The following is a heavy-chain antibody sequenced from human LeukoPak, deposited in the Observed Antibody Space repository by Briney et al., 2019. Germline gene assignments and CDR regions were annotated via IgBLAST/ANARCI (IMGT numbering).Heavy chain of an antibody. CDR1: GFTFSSHW. Sequence: GGSLRLSCAASGFTFSSHWMSWVRQAPGKGLEWVANINLDGSEKYYVDSVKGRFTISRDNAKNSLYLQMDSLRAEDTAVYFCAREGVVVGMEGFDYWGQGTLVTVSS. CDR3: AREGVVVGMEGFDY. V-gene: IGHV3-7*01. CDR2: INLDGSEK. D-gene: IGHD3-22*01. J-gene: IGHJ4*02.